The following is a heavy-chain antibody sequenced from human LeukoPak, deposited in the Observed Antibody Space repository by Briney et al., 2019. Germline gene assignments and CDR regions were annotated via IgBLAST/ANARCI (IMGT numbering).Heavy chain of an antibody. Sequence: PGGSLRLSCAASGFTFSSYGMHWVRQAPGKGLEWVAFIRYDGSNKYYADSVKGRFTISRDNSKNTLYLQMNSLRAEDTAVYYCVAYYDFWSGYYAGDSPDYWGQGTLVTVSS. V-gene: IGHV3-30*02. CDR3: VAYYDFWSGYYAGDSPDY. J-gene: IGHJ4*02. D-gene: IGHD3-3*01. CDR2: IRYDGSNK. CDR1: GFTFSSYG.